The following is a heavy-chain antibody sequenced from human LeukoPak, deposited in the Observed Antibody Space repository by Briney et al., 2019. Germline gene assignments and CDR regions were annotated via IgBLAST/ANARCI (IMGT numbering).Heavy chain of an antibody. D-gene: IGHD6-13*01. Sequence: GGSLRLSCAASGFTFDDYGMSWVRQAPGKGLEWVSGINWNGGSTGYADSVKGRFTISRDNAKNSLYLQMNSLRAEDTALYHCARDSGALIAAAGTGGDYWGQGTLVTVSS. V-gene: IGHV3-20*01. CDR3: ARDSGALIAAAGTGGDY. J-gene: IGHJ4*02. CDR1: GFTFDDYG. CDR2: INWNGGST.